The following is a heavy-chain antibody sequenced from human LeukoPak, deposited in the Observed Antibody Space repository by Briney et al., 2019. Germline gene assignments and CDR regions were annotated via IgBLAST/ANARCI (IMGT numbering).Heavy chain of an antibody. D-gene: IGHD3-10*01. J-gene: IGHJ6*02. Sequence: GGSLRLSCAASGFTFNSNYMSWVRQAPGKGLEWVSIIYSGGSTYYADSVKGRFTISRDNSKNTLYLQMNSLRAEDTAVYYCASMTLTGTYYYYYYGMDVWGQGTTVTVSS. CDR3: ASMTLTGTYYYYYYGMDV. CDR2: IYSGGST. V-gene: IGHV3-53*01. CDR1: GFTFNSNY.